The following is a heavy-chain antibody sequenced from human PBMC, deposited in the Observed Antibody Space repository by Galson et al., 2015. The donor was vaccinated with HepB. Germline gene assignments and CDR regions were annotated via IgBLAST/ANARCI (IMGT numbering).Heavy chain of an antibody. D-gene: IGHD1-1*01. CDR3: AKVPYSWNDEERALDM. V-gene: IGHV3-30*18. CDR2: IFYDGSSQ. Sequence: SLRLSCAASGFTFSNFGMHWVRQAPGKGLEWVAVIFYDGSSQYYADSVKGRFTISRDNSKNTVYLQINSLRPEDTAVYYYAKVPYSWNDEERALDMWGQGTMVTVSS. CDR1: GFTFSNFG. J-gene: IGHJ3*02.